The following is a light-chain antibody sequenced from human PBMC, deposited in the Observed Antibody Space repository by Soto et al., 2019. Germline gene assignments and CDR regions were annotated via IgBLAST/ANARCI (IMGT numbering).Light chain of an antibody. CDR1: QNINNY. J-gene: IGKJ5*01. Sequence: DIHMTHSPSSLSASLGDRVTITCQAIQNINNYLNWYQQKPGRAPKLLIYDASNLEAGVPSRFRGSGSGTDFTFTISRLQPEDIATYYCQQYENLPTFGQGTRLEIK. V-gene: IGKV1-33*01. CDR2: DAS. CDR3: QQYENLPT.